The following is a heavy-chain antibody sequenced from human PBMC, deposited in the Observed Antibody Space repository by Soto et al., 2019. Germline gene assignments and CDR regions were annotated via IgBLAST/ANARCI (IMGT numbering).Heavy chain of an antibody. Sequence: PSETLSLTCAVSGGSLRGHYWSWIRRSPEKGLEWIGEINHGGFTNYNPTLKSRVTISRDASKNQFSLRLSSMTAADSAVYFCARAAVKLGATLFDSWGQGTLVTVSS. J-gene: IGHJ4*02. V-gene: IGHV4-34*01. CDR3: ARAAVKLGATLFDS. D-gene: IGHD1-26*01. CDR1: GGSLRGHY. CDR2: INHGGFT.